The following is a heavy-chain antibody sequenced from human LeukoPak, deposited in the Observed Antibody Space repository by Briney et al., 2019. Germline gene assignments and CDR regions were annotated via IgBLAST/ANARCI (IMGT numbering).Heavy chain of an antibody. CDR2: IIGKTDGGTP. J-gene: IGHJ4*02. CDR3: ILAAAGPAY. CDR1: GFTFSSAW. V-gene: IGHV3-15*01. D-gene: IGHD6-13*01. Sequence: GGSLRLSCAASGFTFSSAWMTWVRQAPGKGLEWVGRIIGKTDGGTPDYAARVKGRFTISRDHSEDTLSLQMNSLKTEYTAVYYCILAAAGPAYWGQGALVTVSS.